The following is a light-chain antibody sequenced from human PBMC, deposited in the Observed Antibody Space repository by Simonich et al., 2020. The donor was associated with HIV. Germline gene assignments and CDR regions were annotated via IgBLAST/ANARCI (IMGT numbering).Light chain of an antibody. V-gene: IGKV4-1*01. J-gene: IGKJ2*01. CDR3: QQYYNTPHT. CDR1: QSILYSSHNKNY. Sequence: DIVMTQSTDSLAVSLGERATINCKSSQSILYSSHNKNYLAWYQQKPRQPPKLLIYWASPRESGVPDRFSGSGSGTDFTLTISSRQAEDVAVYYCQQYYNTPHTFGQGTKLEIK. CDR2: WAS.